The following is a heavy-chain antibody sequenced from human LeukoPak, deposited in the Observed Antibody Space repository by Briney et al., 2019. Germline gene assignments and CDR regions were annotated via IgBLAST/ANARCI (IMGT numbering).Heavy chain of an antibody. J-gene: IGHJ4*02. CDR1: GFTFSDYN. CDR2: ISRSGSTK. V-gene: IGHV3-11*01. Sequence: GGSLRLSCAASGFTFSDYNMRWIRQAPGKGLEWVSSISRSGSTKYYADSAKGRFTISRDNAKNSLFLQMNSLRAEDTAVYYCARGPSGYHNTGGQGTLVTVSS. CDR3: ARGPSGYHNT. D-gene: IGHD5-12*01.